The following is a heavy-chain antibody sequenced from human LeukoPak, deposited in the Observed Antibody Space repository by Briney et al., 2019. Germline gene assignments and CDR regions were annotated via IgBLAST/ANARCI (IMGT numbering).Heavy chain of an antibody. CDR1: GGSINSGDYY. CDR3: ARRSEFDNTHYHYFDY. Sequence: PSETLSLTCTVSGGSINSGDYYWSWIRQPPGKGLEWIGYIYYSGSTNYNPSLKSRVAIFVDTSKNQFSLILHSVAAADTAVYYCARRSEFDNTHYHYFDYWGQGALVTVSS. J-gene: IGHJ4*02. D-gene: IGHD2-15*01. CDR2: IYYSGST. V-gene: IGHV4-30-4*01.